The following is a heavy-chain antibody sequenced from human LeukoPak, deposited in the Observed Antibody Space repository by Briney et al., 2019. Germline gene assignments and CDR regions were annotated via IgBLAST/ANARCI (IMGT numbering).Heavy chain of an antibody. CDR3: AGGNSSRVLDY. V-gene: IGHV4-34*01. CDR1: GGSFSGYY. Sequence: SETLSLTCAVYGGSFSGYYWSWIRQPPGKGLEWIGEINHSGSTNYNPSLKSRITISVDTSKNQFSLKLSSVTAADTAVYYCAGGNSSRVLDYWGQGTLVTVSS. J-gene: IGHJ4*02. CDR2: INHSGST. D-gene: IGHD4-23*01.